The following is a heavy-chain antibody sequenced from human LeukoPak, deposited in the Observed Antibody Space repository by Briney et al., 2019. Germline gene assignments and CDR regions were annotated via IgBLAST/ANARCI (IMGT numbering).Heavy chain of an antibody. D-gene: IGHD2-8*02. CDR1: GFTFSSYA. Sequence: PGGSLRLSCAASGFTFSSYAMSWVRQAPGKGLEWVSSIFPSGGEIHYADSVRGRFTISRDNSKSTLSLQMNSLRAEDTAIYYCATCRQVLLPFESWGQGTLVTVSS. CDR3: ATCRQVLLPFES. CDR2: IFPSGGEI. J-gene: IGHJ4*02. V-gene: IGHV3-23*01.